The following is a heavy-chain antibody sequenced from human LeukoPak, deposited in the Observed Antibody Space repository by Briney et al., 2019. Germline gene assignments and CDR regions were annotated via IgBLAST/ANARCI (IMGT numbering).Heavy chain of an antibody. CDR1: GGSFSGYY. CDR3: ARGRIAARSGRNYYYYGMDV. J-gene: IGHJ6*02. CDR2: INHSGST. V-gene: IGHV4-34*01. D-gene: IGHD6-6*01. Sequence: SETLSVTCAVYGGSFSGYYWSWIRQPPGKGLEWIGEINHSGSTNYNPSLKSRVTISVDTSKNRFSLKLSSVTAADTAVYYCARGRIAARSGRNYYYYGMDVWGQGTTVTVSS.